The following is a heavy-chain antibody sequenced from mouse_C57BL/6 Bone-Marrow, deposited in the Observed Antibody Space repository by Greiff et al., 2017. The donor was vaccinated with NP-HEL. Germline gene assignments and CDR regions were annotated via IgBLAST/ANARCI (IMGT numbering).Heavy chain of an antibody. J-gene: IGHJ2*01. CDR2: IWSGGST. D-gene: IGHD1-1*01. CDR3: ARQPLYYYGSKGYYFDY. V-gene: IGHV2-2*01. Sequence: VQLQQSGPGLVQPSQSLSITCTVSGFSLTSYGVHWVRQSPGKGLEWLGVIWSGGSTDYNAAFISRLSISKDNSKSQVFFKMNSLQADDTAIYYCARQPLYYYGSKGYYFDYWGQGTTLTVSS. CDR1: GFSLTSYG.